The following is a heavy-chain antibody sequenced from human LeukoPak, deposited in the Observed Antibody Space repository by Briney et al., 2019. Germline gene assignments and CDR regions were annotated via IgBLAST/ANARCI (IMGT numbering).Heavy chain of an antibody. CDR3: VRDKTTVTTFDY. D-gene: IGHD4-17*01. V-gene: IGHV3-74*01. J-gene: IGHJ4*02. CDR1: GFTFNDYW. CDR2: VNPDGSTG. Sequence: PGGSLRLSCAASGFTFNDYWMHWVRQAPGKGLVWVSRVNPDGSTGGYADSVKGRFTISRDIAKNTVYLQMSSLRAEDTAVYYCVRDKTTVTTFDYWGQGTLVTVSS.